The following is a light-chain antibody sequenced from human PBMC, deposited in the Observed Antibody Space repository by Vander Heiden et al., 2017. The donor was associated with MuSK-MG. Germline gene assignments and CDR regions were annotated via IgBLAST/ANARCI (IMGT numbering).Light chain of an antibody. CDR2: YAS. Sequence: EIVLTQSPDFQSVTPKEKVTITCRASQSIGSSLHWYQQKPDQSPKLLIKYASQSCSGVPSRFTGSGSGTDFTLTINSLEAEDAATYYCLQSCGLAYTFPHSTKPEIK. V-gene: IGKV6-21*01. J-gene: IGKJ2*01. CDR3: LQSCGLAYT. CDR1: QSIGSS.